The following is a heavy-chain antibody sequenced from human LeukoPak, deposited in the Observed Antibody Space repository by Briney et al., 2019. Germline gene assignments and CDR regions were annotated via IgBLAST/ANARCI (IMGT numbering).Heavy chain of an antibody. CDR1: GFIFSDYV. CDR2: IRYDGSHK. Sequence: PGGSLRLSCAASGFIFSDYVMNWLRQAPGRGLEWVAYIRYDGSHKYYIDSVKGRFTISRDNSKNTLYLQMNSLRAEDTAVYYCARDLKWSFDYWGQGTLVTVSS. CDR3: ARDLKWSFDY. J-gene: IGHJ4*02. V-gene: IGHV3-30*02. D-gene: IGHD2-15*01.